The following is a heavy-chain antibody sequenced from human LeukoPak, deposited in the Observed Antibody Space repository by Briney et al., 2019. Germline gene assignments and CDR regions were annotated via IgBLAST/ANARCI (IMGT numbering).Heavy chain of an antibody. V-gene: IGHV4-39*07. CDR2: IFYNGGP. CDR1: DDSITNSNYY. Sequence: SETLSLTCTASDDSITNSNYYWGWVRQSPGRGLEWLGNIFYNGGPYYNPSFKSRVAISVDTSKNHFSLTLNAVTAADTAVYYCASYSGTYSAFEIWGQGTPVTVSS. J-gene: IGHJ3*02. D-gene: IGHD1-26*01. CDR3: ASYSGTYSAFEI.